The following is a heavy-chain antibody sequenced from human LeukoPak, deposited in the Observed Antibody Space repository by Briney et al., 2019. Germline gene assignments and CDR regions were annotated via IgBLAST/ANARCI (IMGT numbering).Heavy chain of an antibody. J-gene: IGHJ3*02. V-gene: IGHV1-69*13. CDR2: TIPVFGTA. D-gene: IGHD2/OR15-2a*01. CDR1: RGTFSSSA. Sequence: ASVKVSCKASRGTFSSSAIIWVRQAPGQGLEWMGGTIPVFGTAIYAQKFQGRVTITADESTSTAYMELSTLRSEDTAVYYCARGGIVVVLPDISHHDALDIWGQGTMVTVSS. CDR3: ARGGIVVVLPDISHHDALDI.